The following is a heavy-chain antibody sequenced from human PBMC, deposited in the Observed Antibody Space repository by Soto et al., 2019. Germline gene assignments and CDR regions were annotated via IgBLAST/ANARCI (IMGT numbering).Heavy chain of an antibody. V-gene: IGHV1-8*01. CDR2: MHPTSGDT. CDR1: GYTFTDLD. D-gene: IGHD2-21*02. CDR3: ARVVTAGGDH. J-gene: IGHJ4*02. Sequence: QVRLVQSGAEVRQPGASVKVSCKTSGYTFTDLDINWVRQATGQGLEWMGWMHPTSGDTGYAQNFQGRVTMTRDISISTAYMELNSLRYEDTAFYDCARVVTAGGDHWVQGTLVTVSS.